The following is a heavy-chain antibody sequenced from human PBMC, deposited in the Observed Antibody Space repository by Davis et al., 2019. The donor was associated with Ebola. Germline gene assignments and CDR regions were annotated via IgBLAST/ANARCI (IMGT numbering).Heavy chain of an antibody. CDR3: AYSSSLGYLDY. CDR2: IRGNGNT. CDR1: GFTLSGNA. Sequence: GESLKISCAASGFTLSGNAITWVRQSPGRGLEWVADIRGNGNTYYADSVKGRFTISRDNAKNTLYLQMNSLRAEDTAVYYRAYSSSLGYLDYWGQGTLVTVSS. D-gene: IGHD6-6*01. J-gene: IGHJ4*02. V-gene: IGHV3-23*05.